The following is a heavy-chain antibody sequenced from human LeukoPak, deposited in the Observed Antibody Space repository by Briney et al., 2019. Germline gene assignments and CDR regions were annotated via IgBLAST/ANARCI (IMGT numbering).Heavy chain of an antibody. Sequence: SETLSLTCTVSGGXISSYYCSWIRQPPGKGLEWIGYIYYSGSTNYNPSLKSRVTISADTSKNQFSLKLSSVAAADTAVYYCAGDTGNDAFDLWGQGTMVTVSS. CDR3: AGDTGNDAFDL. D-gene: IGHD1-14*01. CDR1: GGXISSYY. CDR2: IYYSGST. J-gene: IGHJ3*01. V-gene: IGHV4-59*01.